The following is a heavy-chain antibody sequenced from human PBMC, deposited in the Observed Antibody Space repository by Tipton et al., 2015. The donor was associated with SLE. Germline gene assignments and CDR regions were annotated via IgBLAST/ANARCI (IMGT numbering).Heavy chain of an antibody. Sequence: TLSLTCTVSGGSISSGSYYWSWIRQPAGKGLEWIGRIYTSGSTYYNPSLKSRVTISVDTSKNQFSLKLSSVTAADTAVYYCAGYSYGPFDYWGQGTLVTVSS. CDR1: GGSISSGSYY. D-gene: IGHD5-18*01. CDR3: AGYSYGPFDY. V-gene: IGHV4-61*02. CDR2: IYTSGST. J-gene: IGHJ4*02.